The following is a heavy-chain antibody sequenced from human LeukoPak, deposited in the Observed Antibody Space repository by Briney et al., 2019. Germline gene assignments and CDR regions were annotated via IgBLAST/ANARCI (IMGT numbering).Heavy chain of an antibody. V-gene: IGHV3-21*01. CDR3: ARVASSSWSYYFDY. Sequence: GGSLRLSCAASGFTFSSYSMNWVRQAPGKGLEWVSSISSSSSYIYYADSVKGRFTISRDNAKNSLYLQMNSLRAEDTAVYYCARVASSSWSYYFDYWGQGTLVTVSS. CDR1: GFTFSSYS. J-gene: IGHJ4*02. CDR2: ISSSSSYI. D-gene: IGHD6-13*01.